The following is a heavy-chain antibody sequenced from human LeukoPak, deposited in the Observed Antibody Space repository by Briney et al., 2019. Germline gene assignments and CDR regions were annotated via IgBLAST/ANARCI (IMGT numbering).Heavy chain of an antibody. CDR3: ARGPRRYFDWLRLGLFDY. V-gene: IGHV4-59*01. D-gene: IGHD3-9*01. J-gene: IGHJ4*02. Sequence: SETLSLTCTVSGGSISSYYWSWIRQPPGKGLEWIGYIYYSGSTNYNPSLKSRVTISVDTSKNQFSLKLSSVTAADTAVYYCARGPRRYFDWLRLGLFDYWGQGTLVTVSS. CDR1: GGSISSYY. CDR2: IYYSGST.